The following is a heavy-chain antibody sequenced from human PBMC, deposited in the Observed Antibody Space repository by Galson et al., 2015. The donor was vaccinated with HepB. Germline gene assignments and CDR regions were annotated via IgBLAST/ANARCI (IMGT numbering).Heavy chain of an antibody. Sequence: SVKVSCKASGYTFINYGINWVRQAPGQGLEWMGWISGYNGNTNYAQKLQGWVTMTRDTSISTAYMELSRLRSDDTAVYYCARKPRGYYGMDVWGQGTTVTVSS. V-gene: IGHV1-18*01. CDR3: ARKPRGYYGMDV. CDR1: GYTFINYG. D-gene: IGHD3-10*01. CDR2: ISGYNGNT. J-gene: IGHJ6*02.